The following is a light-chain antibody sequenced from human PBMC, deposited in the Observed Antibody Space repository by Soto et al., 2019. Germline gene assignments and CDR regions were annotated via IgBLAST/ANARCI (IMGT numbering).Light chain of an antibody. J-gene: IGLJ2*01. CDR2: EVS. V-gene: IGLV2-14*01. CDR1: SSDVGGYDY. Sequence: QSALTQPASVSGSPGQSITISCTGTSSDVGGYDYVSWYQLHPGKAPKLMVFEVSNRPSGVSYRFSGSKSGNTASLTISGLQAEDEADYYCSSYTASTTLDFGGGTKLTVL. CDR3: SSYTASTTLD.